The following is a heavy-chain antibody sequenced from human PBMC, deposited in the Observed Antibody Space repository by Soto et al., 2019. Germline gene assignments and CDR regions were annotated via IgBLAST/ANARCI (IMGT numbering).Heavy chain of an antibody. V-gene: IGHV1-69*13. CDR2: IIPIFGTA. CDR3: ARALDYYGSGSYARFDP. CDR1: GGTFSSYA. Sequence: SVKVSCKASGGTFSSYAISWVRQAPGQGLEWMGGIIPIFGTANYAQKFQGRVTVTADESTSTAYMELSSLRSEGTAVYYCARALDYYGSGSYARFDPWGQGTLVTVSS. J-gene: IGHJ5*02. D-gene: IGHD3-10*01.